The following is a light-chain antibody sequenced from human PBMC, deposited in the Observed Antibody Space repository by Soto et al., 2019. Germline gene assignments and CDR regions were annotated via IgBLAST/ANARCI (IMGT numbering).Light chain of an antibody. CDR1: QSIRSNY. CDR3: QQYGSSGT. Sequence: SVFTKSPGTLYLSPGERATLSCRASQSIRSNYLAWYQQKPGQAPRLLIYGASNRATGIPDRFSGSGSGTDFTLTISRLEPEDFAVYYCQQYGSSGTFGQGTKVDI. CDR2: GAS. J-gene: IGKJ1*01. V-gene: IGKV3-20*01.